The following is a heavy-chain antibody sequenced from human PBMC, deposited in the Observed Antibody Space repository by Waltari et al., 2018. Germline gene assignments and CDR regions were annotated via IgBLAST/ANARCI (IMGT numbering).Heavy chain of an antibody. CDR1: GFTVTDYW. Sequence: EVHLVESGGGLVQPGGSLRLSCAASGFTVTDYWMSWVRQAPGKGPECVANINKDGSEKNYVDYVKGRFTISRDNAKDSVYLQMNSLRADDTAMYYCVRDHWGPDYWGQGTLVTVSS. J-gene: IGHJ4*02. CDR2: INKDGSEK. V-gene: IGHV3-7*01. CDR3: VRDHWGPDY. D-gene: IGHD7-27*01.